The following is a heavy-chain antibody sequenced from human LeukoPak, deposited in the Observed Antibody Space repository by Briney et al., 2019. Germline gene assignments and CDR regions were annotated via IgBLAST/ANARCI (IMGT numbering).Heavy chain of an antibody. D-gene: IGHD3/OR15-3a*01. CDR1: GFTFSNYT. J-gene: IGHJ4*02. CDR2: ISSSSSYI. Sequence: PGGSLRLSCAASGFTFSNYTMNWVRQAPGKGLEWVSSISSSSSYIHYADSVKGRFSISRDNAKNSLYLQMNSLRADDTDVYYCARARLDFSTGYAYGPFDFWGQGSLVTVSS. V-gene: IGHV3-21*01. CDR3: ARARLDFSTGYAYGPFDF.